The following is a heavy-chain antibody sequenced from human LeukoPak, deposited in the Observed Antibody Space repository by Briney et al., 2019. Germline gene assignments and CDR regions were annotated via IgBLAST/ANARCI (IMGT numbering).Heavy chain of an antibody. CDR2: IYYSGST. CDR3: ARVSVSSSWPDY. V-gene: IGHV4-30-4*01. Sequence: SQTLSLTCTVSGGSISSGGYYWSWIRQPPGKGLEWIGYIYYSGSTYYNPSLKSRVTISVDTSQNQFSLKLSSVTAADTAVYYCARVSVSSSWPDYWGQGTLVTVSS. J-gene: IGHJ4*02. D-gene: IGHD6-13*01. CDR1: GGSISSGGYY.